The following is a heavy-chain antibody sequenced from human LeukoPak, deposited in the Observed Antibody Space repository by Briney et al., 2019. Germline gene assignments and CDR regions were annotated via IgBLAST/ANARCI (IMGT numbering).Heavy chain of an antibody. J-gene: IGHJ4*02. D-gene: IGHD3-22*01. CDR3: ARDQDSSGYYLDY. Sequence: SETLSLTCTVSGGSISSYYWSWIRQPPGKGLEWIGYIYYSGSTNYNPSLKSRVTISVDTSKSQFSLKLSSVTAADTAVYYCARDQDSSGYYLDYWGQGTLVTVSS. V-gene: IGHV4-59*01. CDR2: IYYSGST. CDR1: GGSISSYY.